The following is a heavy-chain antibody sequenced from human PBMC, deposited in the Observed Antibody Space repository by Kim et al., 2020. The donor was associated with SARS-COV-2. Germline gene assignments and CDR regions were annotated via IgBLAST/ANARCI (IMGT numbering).Heavy chain of an antibody. Sequence: GGSLRLSCAASGFTLGSYWMNWVRQAPGKGLEWVANINKDESYRHYMDSVKGRFTISRDNAKNSLYLQMNSLRAEDTAVYYCARYYYGLGHHYYWGQGTLVTVS. CDR2: INKDESYR. V-gene: IGHV3-7*01. D-gene: IGHD3-10*01. CDR3: ARYYYGLGHHYY. J-gene: IGHJ1*01. CDR1: GFTLGSYW.